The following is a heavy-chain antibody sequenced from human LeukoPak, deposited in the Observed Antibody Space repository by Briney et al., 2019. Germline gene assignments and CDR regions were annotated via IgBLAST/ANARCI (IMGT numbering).Heavy chain of an antibody. D-gene: IGHD6-13*01. V-gene: IGHV4-59*01. CDR1: GGSLSGSY. CDR2: IYYSGST. Sequence: SETLSLTRAVYGGSLSGSYWAWIRQPPGKGLEWIGYIYYSGSTNYHPSLKSRVTISVDTSKTQFSLKLSSVTAADTAVYYCARVHSSWYVNWFDPWGQGTLVTVSS. J-gene: IGHJ5*02. CDR3: ARVHSSWYVNWFDP.